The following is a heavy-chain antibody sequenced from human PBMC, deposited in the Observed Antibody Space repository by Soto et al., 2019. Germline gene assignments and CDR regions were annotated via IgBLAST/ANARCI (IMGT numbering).Heavy chain of an antibody. Sequence: SVKVSCQASGGTFSSYAISWVRQAPGQGLEWMGGIIPIFGTANYAQKFQGRVTITADESTSTAYMELSSLRSEDTAVYYCSVVITKEGALSDAFDIWGQATMVTVSS. J-gene: IGHJ3*02. D-gene: IGHD3-22*01. V-gene: IGHV1-69*13. CDR1: GGTFSSYA. CDR2: IIPIFGTA. CDR3: SVVITKEGALSDAFDI.